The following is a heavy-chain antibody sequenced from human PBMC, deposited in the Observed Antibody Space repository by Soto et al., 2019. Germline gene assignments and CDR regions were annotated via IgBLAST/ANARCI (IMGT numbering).Heavy chain of an antibody. CDR1: GFTFSSNS. CDR3: ARVWTNPTYYYYYMDV. V-gene: IGHV3-48*01. D-gene: IGHD3-3*01. CDR2: ISSSGSTT. Sequence: DVQLVESGGGLVQPGGSLRLSCAASGFTFSSNSMNWVRQAPGKGLEWVSYISSSGSTTYYADSVKGRFTISRDNAKNSLYLQMNSLSVEDTAVYYCARVWTNPTYYYYYMDVWDKGTTVTVSS. J-gene: IGHJ6*03.